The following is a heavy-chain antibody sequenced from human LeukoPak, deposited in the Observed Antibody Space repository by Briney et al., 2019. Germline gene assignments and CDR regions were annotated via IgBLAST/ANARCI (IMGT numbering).Heavy chain of an antibody. CDR3: IRRYYDSSGYLDN. V-gene: IGHV3-73*01. CDR1: GFTFSGSA. J-gene: IGHJ4*02. Sequence: PGGSLRFSCAASGFTFSGSAMHWVRQASGKGLEWVGRIRSKANSYTTAYAASVKGRFTISRDDSKNTAYLQMNSLKTEDTAVYYCIRRYYDSSGYLDNWGQGALVTVSS. CDR2: IRSKANSYTT. D-gene: IGHD3-22*01.